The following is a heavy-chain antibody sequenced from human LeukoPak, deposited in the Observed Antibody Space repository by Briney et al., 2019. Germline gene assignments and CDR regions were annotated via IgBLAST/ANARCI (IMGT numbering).Heavy chain of an antibody. CDR2: IYYSGST. CDR3: ARDPSVLRYFDWSSYYYGMDV. CDR1: GGSISSYY. Sequence: SETLSLTCTVSGGSISSYYWSWIRQPPGKGLEWIGYIYYSGSTNYNPSLKSRVTISVDTSKNQFSLKLSSVTAADTAVYYCARDPSVLRYFDWSSYYYGMDVWGQGTTVTVSS. J-gene: IGHJ6*02. D-gene: IGHD3-9*01. V-gene: IGHV4-59*01.